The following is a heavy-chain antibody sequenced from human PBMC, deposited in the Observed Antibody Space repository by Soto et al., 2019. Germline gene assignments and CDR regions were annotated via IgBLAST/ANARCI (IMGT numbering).Heavy chain of an antibody. CDR3: AKRGGHCGGTCYPAS. CDR1: GFTFSSYG. D-gene: IGHD2-15*01. J-gene: IGHJ5*02. Sequence: QVQLVESGGGVVQPGRSLRLSCAASGFTFSSYGMHWVRQGPGKGLEGVATISYDGSKKYYADSVKGRFTIYRDNSENMLYLPMNSLRAEDTAMYYCAKRGGHCGGTCYPASWGQGTLVTVSS. CDR2: ISYDGSKK. V-gene: IGHV3-30*18.